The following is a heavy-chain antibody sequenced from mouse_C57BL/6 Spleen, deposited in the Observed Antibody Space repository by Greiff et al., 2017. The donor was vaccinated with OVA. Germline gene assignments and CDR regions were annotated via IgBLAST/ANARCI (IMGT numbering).Heavy chain of an antibody. J-gene: IGHJ2*01. CDR1: GFTFSDYG. CDR2: ISSGSSTI. V-gene: IGHV5-17*01. Sequence: DVQLVESGGGLVKPGGSPKLSCAASGFTFSDYGMHWVRQAPEKGLEWVAYISSGSSTIYYADTVKGRFTISRDNAKNTLFLQMTSLRAEDTAMYYCARETDFDYWGQGTTLTVSS. CDR3: ARETDFDY.